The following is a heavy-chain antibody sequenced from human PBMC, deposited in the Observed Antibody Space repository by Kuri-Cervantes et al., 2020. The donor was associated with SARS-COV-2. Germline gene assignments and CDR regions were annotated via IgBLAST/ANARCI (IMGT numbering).Heavy chain of an antibody. Sequence: GESLKISCAASGFTFSSYWMSWVRQAPGKGLEWVANIKQDGSEKYYVDSVKGRFTISRDNSKNTLYLQMNSLRAEDTAVYYCAKDLGGYVGYWGQGTLVTVSS. CDR1: GFTFSSYW. CDR3: AKDLGGYVGY. D-gene: IGHD3-22*01. CDR2: IKQDGSEK. V-gene: IGHV3-7*01. J-gene: IGHJ4*02.